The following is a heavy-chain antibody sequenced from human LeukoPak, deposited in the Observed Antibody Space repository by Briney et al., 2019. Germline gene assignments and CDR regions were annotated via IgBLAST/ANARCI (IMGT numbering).Heavy chain of an antibody. CDR3: ARVRGSTRTYFDY. J-gene: IGHJ4*02. CDR1: GFTFSSYW. CDR2: IKQDGSEK. V-gene: IGHV3-7*03. Sequence: GGSLRLSCAASGFTFSSYWMSWVRQAPGKGLEWVANIKQDGSEKYYVDSVKGRFTISRDNAKNSLYLQMNSLRAEDTAVYYCARVRGSTRTYFDYWGQETLVTVSS. D-gene: IGHD1-1*01.